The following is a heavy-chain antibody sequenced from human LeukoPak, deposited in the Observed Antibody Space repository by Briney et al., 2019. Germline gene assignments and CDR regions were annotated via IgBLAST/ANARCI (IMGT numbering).Heavy chain of an antibody. CDR3: ARSLGEWFYRYFDY. V-gene: IGHV1-2*04. J-gene: IGHJ4*02. Sequence: ASVKVSCKASGYTFTGYYMHWVRQAPGQGLEWMGWINPNSGGTNYAQKFQGWVTMTRDTSISTAYMELSRLRSDDTAVYYCARSLGEWFYRYFDYWGQGTLVTVSS. CDR1: GYTFTGYY. CDR2: INPNSGGT. D-gene: IGHD3-16*01.